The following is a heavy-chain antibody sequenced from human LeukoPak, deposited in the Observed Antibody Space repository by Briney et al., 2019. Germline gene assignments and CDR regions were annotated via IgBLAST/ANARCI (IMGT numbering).Heavy chain of an antibody. V-gene: IGHV3-30*04. Sequence: PGGPLNLSCPASEFTFSSYASHGVRQAPGKGLEGVAVISYDGSNKYYADSVKGRFTISRDNSKNTLYLQMNSLRAEGTAVYYCAREGGERTYDYWGQGTLVTVSS. CDR3: AREGGERTYDY. CDR2: ISYDGSNK. D-gene: IGHD3-10*01. CDR1: EFTFSSYA. J-gene: IGHJ4*02.